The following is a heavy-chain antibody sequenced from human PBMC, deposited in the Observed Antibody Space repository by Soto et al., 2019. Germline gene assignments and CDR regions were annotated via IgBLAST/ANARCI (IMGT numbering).Heavy chain of an antibody. CDR1: GGSLSTPVW. Sequence: QLQLQESGPGLVKPSGTLSLTCGVSGGSLSTPVWWSWVRLPPGKGLEGIGEVFHSGSANYNPSLQSRVTISLDKSTIQFSLRLSSVTAAATAVYYCARKAWTRLDYWGQVALVTVSS. V-gene: IGHV4-4*02. CDR3: ARKAWTRLDY. CDR2: VFHSGSA. D-gene: IGHD1-1*01. J-gene: IGHJ4*02.